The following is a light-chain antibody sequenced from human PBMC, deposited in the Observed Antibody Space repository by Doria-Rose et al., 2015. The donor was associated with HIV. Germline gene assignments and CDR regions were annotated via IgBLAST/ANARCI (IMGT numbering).Light chain of an antibody. CDR2: EVN. CDR3: CSYAGTPLV. Sequence: QSVLTQPASVSGSPGQSITISCTGTSNDVGSYNPVSWYQQHPGKAPKLMIYEVNKRPSGVSYRFSGSKSGNTASLTISGLQAEDEADYYCCSYAGTPLVFGSGTKVTVL. CDR1: SNDVGSYNP. J-gene: IGLJ1*01. V-gene: IGLV2-23*02.